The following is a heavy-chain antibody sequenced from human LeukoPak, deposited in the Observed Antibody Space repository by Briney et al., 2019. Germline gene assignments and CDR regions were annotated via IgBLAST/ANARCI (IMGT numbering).Heavy chain of an antibody. Sequence: GASVKVSCKASGFTFTSSAMQWVRQARGQRLEWIGWIVVGSGNTNYAQKFQERVTITRDMSTSTAYMELSRLRSDDTAVYYCAVIAAARIPYWGQGTLVTVSS. CDR2: IVVGSGNT. CDR3: AVIAAARIPY. CDR1: GFTFTSSA. V-gene: IGHV1-58*02. D-gene: IGHD6-13*01. J-gene: IGHJ4*02.